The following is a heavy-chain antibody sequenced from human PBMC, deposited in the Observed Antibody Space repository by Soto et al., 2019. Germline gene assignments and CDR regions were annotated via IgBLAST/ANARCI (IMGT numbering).Heavy chain of an antibody. D-gene: IGHD3-10*01. CDR3: TRAAWFPYLSFY. V-gene: IGHV1-69*13. CDR2: IIPIFGTA. CDR1: GGTFSSYA. J-gene: IGHJ4*02. Sequence: SVKVSCTASGGTFSSYAISWVRQAPGQGLEWMGGIIPIFGTANYAQKFQGRVTITADESTSTAYMELSSLRSEDTAVYYCTRAAWFPYLSFYWGQGALVTVSS.